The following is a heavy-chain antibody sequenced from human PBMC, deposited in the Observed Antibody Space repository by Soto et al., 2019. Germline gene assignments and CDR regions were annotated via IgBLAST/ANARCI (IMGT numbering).Heavy chain of an antibody. CDR1: GFTFSNYI. CDR3: ARDDEGGSYCDLGY. Sequence: QVQLVESGGGVVQPGRSLRLSCAASGFTFSNYIMHWVRQAPGKGLEWVAIILHDGNNKYYADSVKGRVTISRDNSKNKLYLQMNSMRTEDTAIYYCARDDEGGSYCDLGYWGQGTLVTVSS. D-gene: IGHD3-10*01. CDR2: ILHDGNNK. V-gene: IGHV3-30-3*01. J-gene: IGHJ4*02.